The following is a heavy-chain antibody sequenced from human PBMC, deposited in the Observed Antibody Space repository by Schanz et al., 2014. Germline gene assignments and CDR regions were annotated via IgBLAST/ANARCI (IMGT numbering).Heavy chain of an antibody. D-gene: IGHD2-21*01. CDR2: IFHSGTT. J-gene: IGHJ3*01. CDR3: TRSTLWSYDV. CDR1: GGSISSGVW. Sequence: QVQLQESGPGLVKPSGTLSLTCVVSGGSISSGVWWTWARQSPGKGLEWIGEIFHSGTTNYNPSLESRVTFSVDKSKNQFSLILTSMTAADTAVYYCTRSTLWSYDVWGRGTMVIVSS. V-gene: IGHV4-4*02.